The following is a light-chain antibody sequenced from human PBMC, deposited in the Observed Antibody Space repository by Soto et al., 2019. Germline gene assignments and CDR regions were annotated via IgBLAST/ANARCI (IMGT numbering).Light chain of an antibody. CDR1: SSNIGAGYD. J-gene: IGLJ1*01. CDR2: GNS. Sequence: QSVLTQPPSVSGAPGQRVTISCTGNSSNIGAGYDVHWYQQLPGTAPKLLIYGNSNRPSGVPDRFSGSKSGTSASLAITGLQAEDEADYYCQSYDSSLSTYVFGTRTKLTVL. CDR3: QSYDSSLSTYV. V-gene: IGLV1-40*01.